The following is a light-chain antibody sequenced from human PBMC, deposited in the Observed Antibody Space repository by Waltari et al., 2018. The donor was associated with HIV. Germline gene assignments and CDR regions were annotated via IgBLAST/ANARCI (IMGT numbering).Light chain of an antibody. CDR1: QRMNTF. CDR2: ETS. Sequence: DIQMTQSPSTLSASVGDRVTITCRASQRMNTFLAWDQQKPGRAPKLLIYETSSLQSGVPSRFSGSGSGAHFTLTISSLQPDDFATYYCQQYSSFPYSFGQGTKLEIK. J-gene: IGKJ2*03. V-gene: IGKV1-5*03. CDR3: QQYSSFPYS.